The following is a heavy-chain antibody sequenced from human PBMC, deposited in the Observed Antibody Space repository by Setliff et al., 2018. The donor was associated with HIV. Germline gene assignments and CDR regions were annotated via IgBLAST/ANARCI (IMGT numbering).Heavy chain of an antibody. CDR3: ARGGRGYMYG. Sequence: LSLTCTVSGGSISRTNYYWSWIRQPPGKGLEWIGSIYYGGDTYYSSSLNSRVTISVDTSKDQFSLKLSSVTAADTAVYYCARGGRGYMYGWGRGTLVTVSS. D-gene: IGHD5-18*01. V-gene: IGHV4-39*01. J-gene: IGHJ4*02. CDR2: IYYGGDT. CDR1: GGSISRTNYY.